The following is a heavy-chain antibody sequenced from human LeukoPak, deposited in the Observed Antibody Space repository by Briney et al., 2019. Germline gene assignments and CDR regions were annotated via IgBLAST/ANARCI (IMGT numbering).Heavy chain of an antibody. J-gene: IGHJ6*02. CDR3: ARDVAVAGTDSYYYGMDV. V-gene: IGHV1-46*01. CDR2: INPSGGST. Sequence: ASVKVSCKASGYTFTSYDMHWVRQAPGQGLEWMGIINPSGGSTSYAQKFQGRVTMTRDTSTSTVYMELSSLRSEDTAVYYCARDVAVAGTDSYYYGMDVWGQGTTVTVSS. D-gene: IGHD6-19*01. CDR1: GYTFTSYD.